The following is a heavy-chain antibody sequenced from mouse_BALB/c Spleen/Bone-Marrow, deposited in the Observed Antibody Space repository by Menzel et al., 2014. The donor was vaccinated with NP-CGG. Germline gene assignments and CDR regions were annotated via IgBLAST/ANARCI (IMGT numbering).Heavy chain of an antibody. CDR1: GFDFSRYW. CDR2: INPDSSTI. V-gene: IGHV4-1*02. D-gene: IGHD1-1*01. Sequence: EVKLQESGGGLVQPGGSLKLSCAASGFDFSRYWMSWVRQAPGKGLEWIGEINPDSSTINYTPSLKDKFIISRDNAKNTLYLQMSKVRSEDTALYYCARPRIYYYGSSYLWYFGVWGAGTTVTVSS. CDR3: ARPRIYYYGSSYLWYFGV. J-gene: IGHJ1*01.